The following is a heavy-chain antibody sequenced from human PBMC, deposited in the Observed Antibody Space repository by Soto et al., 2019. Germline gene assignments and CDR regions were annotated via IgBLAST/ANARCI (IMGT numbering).Heavy chain of an antibody. D-gene: IGHD3-16*02. J-gene: IGHJ5*02. CDR3: AREGFTMTGGVITTAWFDP. Sequence: QVQLQESGPGLVKPSETLSLTCSVSGGSISSYYWNWIRQAPGKGLEWIGYISNSGTSYYNPSLRGRVNISADTSKNQFSLKMTSVTAADTAVYFCAREGFTMTGGVITTAWFDPWGPGTRVTVSS. CDR2: ISNSGTS. CDR1: GGSISSYY. V-gene: IGHV4-59*01.